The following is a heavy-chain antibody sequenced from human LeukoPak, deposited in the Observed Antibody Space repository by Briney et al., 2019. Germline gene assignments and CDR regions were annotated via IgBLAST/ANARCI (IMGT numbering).Heavy chain of an antibody. CDR1: GGSISSGGYY. D-gene: IGHD2-15*01. Sequence: PSQTLSLTCTVSGGSISSGGYYWSWIRQHTGKGLEWIGYIYYSGSTYYNPSLKSRVTMSVDTSKNQFSLKLSSVTAADTAVYYCARHSGGSYVFAFDVWGQGTMFTVSS. V-gene: IGHV4-31*03. CDR3: ARHSGGSYVFAFDV. J-gene: IGHJ3*01. CDR2: IYYSGST.